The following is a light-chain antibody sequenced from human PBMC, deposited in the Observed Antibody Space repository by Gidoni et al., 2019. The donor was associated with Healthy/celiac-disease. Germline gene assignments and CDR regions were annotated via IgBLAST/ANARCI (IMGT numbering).Light chain of an antibody. CDR3: SSYTRSSTLV. V-gene: IGLV2-14*01. CDR2: EVS. J-gene: IGLJ3*02. Sequence: QSALTQPASVSGSPGPSITISCTGASSDVGDYNYVSWYQQHPGKATKLMIYEVSNRPSGVSNRFSGSKSGNTASLTISGLQAEDAADYYCSSYTRSSTLVFGGGTKLTVL. CDR1: SSDVGDYNY.